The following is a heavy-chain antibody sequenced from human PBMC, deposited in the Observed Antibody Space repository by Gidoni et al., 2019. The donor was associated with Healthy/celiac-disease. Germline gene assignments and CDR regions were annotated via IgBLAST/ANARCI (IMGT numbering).Heavy chain of an antibody. CDR1: GGSISIYY. J-gene: IGHJ2*01. Sequence: QVQLQESGPGLVKPSETLSLTCTVPGGSISIYYWSWIRQPPGKGLEWIGYIYYSGSTNYNPSLKSRVTISVDTSKNQFSLKLSSVTAADTAVYYCARGVVPAAIGYWYFDLWGRGTLVTVSS. CDR3: ARGVVPAAIGYWYFDL. D-gene: IGHD2-2*02. CDR2: IYYSGST. V-gene: IGHV4-59*01.